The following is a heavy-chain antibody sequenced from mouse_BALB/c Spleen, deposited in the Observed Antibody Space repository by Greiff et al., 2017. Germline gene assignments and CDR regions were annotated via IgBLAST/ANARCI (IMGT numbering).Heavy chain of an antibody. J-gene: IGHJ3*01. CDR3: ARDRELGSWFAY. Sequence: EVKLMESGGGLVKPGGSLKLSCAASGFTFSDYYMYWVRQTPEKRLEWVATISDGGSYTYYPDSVKGRFTISRDNAKNNLYLQMSSLKSEDTAMYYCARDRELGSWFAYWGQGTLVTVSA. V-gene: IGHV5-4*02. CDR1: GFTFSDYY. D-gene: IGHD4-1*01. CDR2: ISDGGSYT.